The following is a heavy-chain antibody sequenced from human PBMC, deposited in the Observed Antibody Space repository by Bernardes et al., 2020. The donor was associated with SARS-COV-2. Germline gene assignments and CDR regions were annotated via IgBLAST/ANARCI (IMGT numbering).Heavy chain of an antibody. CDR3: ARDPVMITFGGVGFFDY. CDR1: GYTFTGYY. Sequence: ASMKVSCKASGYTFTGYYMHWVRQAPGQGLEWMGRINPNSGGTNYAQKFQGRVTMTRDTSISTAYMELSRLRSDDTAVYYCARDPVMITFGGVGFFDYWGQGTLVTVSS. J-gene: IGHJ4*02. V-gene: IGHV1-2*06. CDR2: INPNSGGT. D-gene: IGHD3-16*01.